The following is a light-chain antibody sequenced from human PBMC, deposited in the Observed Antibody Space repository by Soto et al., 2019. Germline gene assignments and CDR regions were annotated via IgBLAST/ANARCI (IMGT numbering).Light chain of an antibody. V-gene: IGKV3-15*01. CDR3: HQYNMWPPLI. CDR2: GAS. CDR1: QSARSN. Sequence: EIVLTQSPATLSVAPGESATLSCRASQSARSNLAWYQEKPGQAPRLLIYGASTRATGIPARFSGSGSGTEFTLTISSLQSEDFTVYYCHQYNMWPPLIFGGGTKVDIK. J-gene: IGKJ4*01.